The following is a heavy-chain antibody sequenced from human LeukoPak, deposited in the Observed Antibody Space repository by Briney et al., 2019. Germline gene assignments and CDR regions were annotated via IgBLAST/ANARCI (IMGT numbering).Heavy chain of an antibody. J-gene: IGHJ5*02. V-gene: IGHV4-59*08. Sequence: SETLSLTCTVSGGSISSYYWSWIRQPPGKGLEWIGYIYYSGSTYYKPSLKSRVTISVDTSKNQFSLKLSSVTAADTAVYYCARPYYYDSRIDPWGQGTLVTVSS. CDR1: GGSISSYY. CDR3: ARPYYYDSRIDP. CDR2: IYYSGST. D-gene: IGHD3-22*01.